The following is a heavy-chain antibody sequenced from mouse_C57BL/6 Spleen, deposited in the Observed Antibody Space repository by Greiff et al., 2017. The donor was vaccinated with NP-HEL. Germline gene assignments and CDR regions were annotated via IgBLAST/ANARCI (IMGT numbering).Heavy chain of an antibody. Sequence: QVQLQQPGAELVKPGASVKLSCKASGYTFTSYWMHWVKQRPGQGLEWIGMIHPNSGSTNYNEKFKSKATLTVDKSSSTAYMQRSSLTSEDSAVYYCARASGYSYYFDYWGQGTTLTVSS. V-gene: IGHV1-64*01. CDR2: IHPNSGST. D-gene: IGHD2-3*01. CDR1: GYTFTSYW. CDR3: ARASGYSYYFDY. J-gene: IGHJ2*01.